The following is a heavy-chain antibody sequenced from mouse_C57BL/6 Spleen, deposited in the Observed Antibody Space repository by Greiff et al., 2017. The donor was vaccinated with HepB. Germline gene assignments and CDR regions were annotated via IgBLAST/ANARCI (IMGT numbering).Heavy chain of an antibody. Sequence: VQLQQSGPELVKPGASVKMSCKASGYTFTDYNMHWVKQRHGKSLEWIGYINPNNGGTSYNQKFKGKATLTVNKSSSTAYMELRSLTSEDSAVYYCARGNDYDVHYFDYWGQGTTLTVSS. CDR2: INPNNGGT. V-gene: IGHV1-22*01. J-gene: IGHJ2*01. CDR1: GYTFTDYN. D-gene: IGHD2-4*01. CDR3: ARGNDYDVHYFDY.